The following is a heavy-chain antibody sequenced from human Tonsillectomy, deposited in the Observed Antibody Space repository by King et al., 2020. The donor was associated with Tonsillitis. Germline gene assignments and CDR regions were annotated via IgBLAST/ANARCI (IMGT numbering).Heavy chain of an antibody. CDR3: AKITAPYWYFDL. CDR1: GGSISSYY. J-gene: IGHJ2*01. CDR2: IYYSGSS. D-gene: IGHD1-14*01. Sequence: QLQESGPGLVKPSETLSLTCTVSGGSISSYYWSLIRQPPGKGLEWIGFIYYSGSSNYNPSPKSRVTISVDTSKNQFSLKLSSVTAADTAVYYCAKITAPYWYFDLWGRGTLVTVSS. V-gene: IGHV4-59*01.